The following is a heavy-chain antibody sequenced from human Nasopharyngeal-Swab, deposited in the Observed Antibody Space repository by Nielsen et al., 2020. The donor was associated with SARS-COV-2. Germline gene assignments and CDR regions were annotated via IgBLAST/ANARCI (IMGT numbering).Heavy chain of an antibody. J-gene: IGHJ6*02. CDR2: ISSSSSYI. CDR1: GFTFSSYS. Sequence: GSLKISCAASGFTFSSYSMNWVRQAPGKGLEWVSSISSSSSYIYYADSVKGRFTISRDNAKNSLYLQMNSLRAEDTAVYYCARDPGPADYDFWSGYPGGMDVWGQGTTVTVSS. D-gene: IGHD3-3*01. CDR3: ARDPGPADYDFWSGYPGGMDV. V-gene: IGHV3-21*01.